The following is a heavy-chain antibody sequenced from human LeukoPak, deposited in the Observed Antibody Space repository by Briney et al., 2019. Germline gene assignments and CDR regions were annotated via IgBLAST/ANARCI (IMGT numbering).Heavy chain of an antibody. J-gene: IGHJ3*02. V-gene: IGHV4-61*02. Sequence: PSETLSLTCTVSGGSFSSGGYYWSWMPQPAGKGLEWIGRIYTSGSTNYNPSLKSRVTVSVNTSKNQFSLKLSSVTAADTAVYYCARDRVEMATIFDAFDIWGQGTMVTVSS. D-gene: IGHD5-24*01. CDR2: IYTSGST. CDR3: ARDRVEMATIFDAFDI. CDR1: GGSFSSGGYY.